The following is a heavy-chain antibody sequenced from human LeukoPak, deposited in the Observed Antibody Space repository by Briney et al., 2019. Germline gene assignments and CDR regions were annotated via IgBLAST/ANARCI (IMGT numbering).Heavy chain of an antibody. CDR1: GFTFSGYA. D-gene: IGHD2-15*01. J-gene: IGHJ4*02. CDR2: ITGSGATT. CDR3: AKGDCGGTCLLIDN. Sequence: GGSLRLSCAASGFTFSGYAMSWVRQAPGKGLEWVSLITGSGATTYYADSVRGRFTVSRDNSKNTLYLQMNSLRAEDTAVYFCAKGDCGGTCLLIDNWGQGTLVTVSS. V-gene: IGHV3-23*01.